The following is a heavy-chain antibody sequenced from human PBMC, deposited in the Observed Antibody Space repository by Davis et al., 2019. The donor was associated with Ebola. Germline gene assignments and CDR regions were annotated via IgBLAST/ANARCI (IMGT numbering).Heavy chain of an antibody. D-gene: IGHD6-19*01. CDR3: ARGRNGGWDFDY. CDR2: ISAYNGHT. V-gene: IGHV1-18*01. CDR1: GYTFNSHG. Sequence: ASVKVSCKPSGYTFNSHGISWVRQAPGQGLEWMAWISAYNGHTNYAQKFQGRLTLTTDTSTSTVYMELRSLTSDDTAEYYCARGRNGGWDFDYWGQGTLVTVSS. J-gene: IGHJ4*02.